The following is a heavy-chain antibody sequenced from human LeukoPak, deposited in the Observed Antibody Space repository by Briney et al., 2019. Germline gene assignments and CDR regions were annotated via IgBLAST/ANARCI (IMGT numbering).Heavy chain of an antibody. CDR1: GGSFRGYY. Sequence: SETLSLTCTLSGGSFRGYYWTWIRQPPGKGLEWIGELNQVGKSNYNPSLKSRVTISVDTSRNQFSLRLTSVTAADTAVYFCAHRGYTYGLYFDYWGQGSLVTVSS. D-gene: IGHD5-18*01. CDR3: AHRGYTYGLYFDY. J-gene: IGHJ4*02. CDR2: LNQVGKS. V-gene: IGHV4-34*01.